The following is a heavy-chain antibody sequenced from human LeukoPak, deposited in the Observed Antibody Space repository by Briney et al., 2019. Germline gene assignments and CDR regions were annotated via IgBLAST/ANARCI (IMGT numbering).Heavy chain of an antibody. Sequence: ASVKVSCKASGYTFTSYYMHWVRQAPGQRLEWMGIINPSGGSTSYAQKFQGRGTITRDTSTSTVYMELRILRSDDTAVYYCARVRGSGSYGHFSFDYWGQGTLVTVSS. V-gene: IGHV1-46*01. CDR2: INPSGGST. D-gene: IGHD3-10*01. CDR3: ARVRGSGSYGHFSFDY. CDR1: GYTFTSYY. J-gene: IGHJ4*02.